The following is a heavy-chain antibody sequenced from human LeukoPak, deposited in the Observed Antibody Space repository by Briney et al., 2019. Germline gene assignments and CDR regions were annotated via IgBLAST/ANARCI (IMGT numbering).Heavy chain of an antibody. CDR1: GFTFDDYA. V-gene: IGHV3-9*01. Sequence: PGRSLRLSCAASGFTFDDYAMHWVRQAPGKGLEWVSGISWNSGSIGYADSVKGRFTISRDNAKNSLYLQMNSLRAEDTAVYYCARGGYHDFWTPTNKYNWFDPWGQGTLVTVSS. J-gene: IGHJ5*02. CDR2: ISWNSGSI. D-gene: IGHD3-3*01. CDR3: ARGGYHDFWTPTNKYNWFDP.